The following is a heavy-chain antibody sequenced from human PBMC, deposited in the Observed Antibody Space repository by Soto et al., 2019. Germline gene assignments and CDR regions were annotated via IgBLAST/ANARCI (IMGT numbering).Heavy chain of an antibody. CDR3: ASLYPGNY. V-gene: IGHV3-30-3*01. Sequence: ESGGGVVQPGRSLRLSCAASGFTFSSYAMHWVRQAPGKGLEWVAVISYDGSNKYYADSVKGRFTISRDNSKNTLYLQMNSLRAEDTAVYYCASLYPGNYWGQGTLVTVSS. J-gene: IGHJ4*02. CDR1: GFTFSSYA. CDR2: ISYDGSNK. D-gene: IGHD2-15*01.